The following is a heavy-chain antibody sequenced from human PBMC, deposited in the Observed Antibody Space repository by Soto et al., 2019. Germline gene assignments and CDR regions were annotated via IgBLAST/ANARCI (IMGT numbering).Heavy chain of an antibody. J-gene: IGHJ4*02. Sequence: QLQLQESGPGLVKPSETLSLTCTVSGGSISSSSYYWGWIRQPPGKGLEWIGSIYYSGSTYYNPSLKSRVTISVDTSKNQFSLKLSSVTAADTAVYYCARLPLYSSGWYFFDYWGQGTLVTVSS. CDR2: IYYSGST. CDR3: ARLPLYSSGWYFFDY. V-gene: IGHV4-39*01. CDR1: GGSISSSSYY. D-gene: IGHD6-19*01.